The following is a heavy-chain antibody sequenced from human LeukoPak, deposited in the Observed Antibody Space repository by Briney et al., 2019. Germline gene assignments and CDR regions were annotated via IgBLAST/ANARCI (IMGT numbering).Heavy chain of an antibody. J-gene: IGHJ1*01. D-gene: IGHD3-22*01. V-gene: IGHV3-74*01. CDR3: ARAPSEIGGYYPEYFRH. Sequence: GGSLRLSCAASGFTFSTYWMHWVRQAPGKGLVWVSRIKSGGSTNYADSVKGRFTISRDNAKNTVSLQMNSPRAEDTGVYYCARAPSEIGGYYPEYFRHWGQGTLVTVSS. CDR2: IKSGGST. CDR1: GFTFSTYW.